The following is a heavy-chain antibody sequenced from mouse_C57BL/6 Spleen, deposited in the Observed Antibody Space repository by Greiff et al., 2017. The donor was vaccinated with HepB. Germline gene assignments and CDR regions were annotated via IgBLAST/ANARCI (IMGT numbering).Heavy chain of an antibody. J-gene: IGHJ4*01. D-gene: IGHD1-1*01. CDR3: ARATVAGDYYAMDY. CDR2: IYPGDGDT. CDR1: GYAFSSSW. Sequence: QVQLQQSGPELVKPGASVKISCKASGYAFSSSWMNWVKQSPGKGLEWIGRIYPGDGDTNYNGKFKGKATLTADKSSSTAYMQLSSLTSEDSAVYFCARATVAGDYYAMDYWGQGTSVTVSS. V-gene: IGHV1-82*01.